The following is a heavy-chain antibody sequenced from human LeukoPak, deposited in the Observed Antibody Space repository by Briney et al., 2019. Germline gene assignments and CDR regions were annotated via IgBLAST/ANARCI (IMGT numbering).Heavy chain of an antibody. CDR3: ARAVAGPAGENYFDY. CDR1: GFTFSRYS. CDR2: ISSSSNYI. Sequence: GRSLRLSCAASGFTFSRYSMNWVRQAPGKGLEWVSPISSSSNYIYYADSLKVRFTISRDNAANSLFLQMNSLRAEDTALYYCARAVAGPAGENYFDYWGQGTLVTVSS. J-gene: IGHJ4*02. D-gene: IGHD6-19*01. V-gene: IGHV3-21*01.